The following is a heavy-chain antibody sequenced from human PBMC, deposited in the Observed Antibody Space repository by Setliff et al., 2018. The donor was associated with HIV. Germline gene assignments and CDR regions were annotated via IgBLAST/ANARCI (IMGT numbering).Heavy chain of an antibody. CDR3: ARIYDSSAYYPHDAFDI. CDR2: ISNSRTTT. J-gene: IGHJ3*02. D-gene: IGHD3-22*01. CDR1: GFSFTDAR. Sequence: GGSLRLSCAASGFSFTDARMNWVRQAPGKGLEWISYISNSRTTTSYADSAKGRFTISRDNAKNSLYLQMNSLRAEDTAVYYCARIYDSSAYYPHDAFDIWGQGTMVTVSS. V-gene: IGHV3-48*04.